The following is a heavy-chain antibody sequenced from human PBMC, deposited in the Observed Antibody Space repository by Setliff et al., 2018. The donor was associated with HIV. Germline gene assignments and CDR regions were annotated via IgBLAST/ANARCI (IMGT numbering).Heavy chain of an antibody. CDR2: ISGSSVFM. CDR1: GFIFSSYE. V-gene: IGHV3-21*01. J-gene: IGHJ3*02. D-gene: IGHD4-4*01. CDR3: VRDEVATVTNTGGFDI. Sequence: GGSLRLSCATSGFIFSSYEMNWVRQAPGEGLEWVSSISGSSVFMYYADSVKGRFTISRDNSKNTLYLQMNSLRADDTAVYYCVRDEVATVTNTGGFDIWGQGTMVTVSS.